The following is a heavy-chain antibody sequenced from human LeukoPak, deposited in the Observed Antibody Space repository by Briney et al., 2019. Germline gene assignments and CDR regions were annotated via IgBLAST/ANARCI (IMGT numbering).Heavy chain of an antibody. Sequence: SETLSLTCAVSGYSISSGYYWGWIRQPPGKGLEWIGSIYHSGSTYYNPSLKSRVTISVDTSKNQFSLKLSSVTAADTAVYYCARQVIEMATMSVGDYWGQGTLVTVSS. D-gene: IGHD5-24*01. V-gene: IGHV4-38-2*01. CDR3: ARQVIEMATMSVGDY. CDR2: IYHSGST. CDR1: GYSISSGYY. J-gene: IGHJ4*02.